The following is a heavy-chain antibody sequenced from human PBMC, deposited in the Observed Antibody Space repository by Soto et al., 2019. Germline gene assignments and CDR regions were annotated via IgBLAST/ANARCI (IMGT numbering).Heavy chain of an antibody. V-gene: IGHV4-34*01. CDR2: INHSAST. D-gene: IGHD3-22*01. CDR3: SRGPWLSDTSSYCVTNYYYGLDV. Sequence: QVQLQQWGAGLLKPSETLSLTCVVYGGSFSDYYWSWIRQPPGKGLEWIGEINHSASTNYNPSLKSRVTISVDTSQSHLSLKLSCMTAADAAVYYCSRGPWLSDTSSYCVTNYYYGLDVWGQGTTFTVYS. CDR1: GGSFSDYY. J-gene: IGHJ6*02.